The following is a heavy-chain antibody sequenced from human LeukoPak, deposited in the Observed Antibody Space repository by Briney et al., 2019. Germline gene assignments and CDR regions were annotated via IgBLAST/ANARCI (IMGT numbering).Heavy chain of an antibody. CDR1: GYTFTTYG. CDR3: ARVGGSGWYPAKNRFDP. J-gene: IGHJ5*02. Sequence: ASVKVSCKASGYTFTTYGISWVRQAPGQGLEWMGWISAYNGNTNYAQKLQGRVTMTTDTSTSTAYMELRSLRSDDTAVYYCARVGGSGWYPAKNRFDPWGQGTLVTVSS. CDR2: ISAYNGNT. V-gene: IGHV1-18*01. D-gene: IGHD6-19*01.